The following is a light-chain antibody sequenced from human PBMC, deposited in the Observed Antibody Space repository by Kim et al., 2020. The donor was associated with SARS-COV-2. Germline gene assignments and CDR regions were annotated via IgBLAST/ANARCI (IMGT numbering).Light chain of an antibody. Sequence: LTQPDSVSESPGKTVTISCTRSSGNIADRYVQWYQQRPGSAPSTVIYEDNERPFGVPDRFSGSIDTASNSASLTISGLKTEDEADYYCQSYDRTNQWVFGGGTQLTVL. CDR2: EDN. CDR3: QSYDRTNQWV. J-gene: IGLJ3*02. CDR1: SGNIADRY. V-gene: IGLV6-57*04.